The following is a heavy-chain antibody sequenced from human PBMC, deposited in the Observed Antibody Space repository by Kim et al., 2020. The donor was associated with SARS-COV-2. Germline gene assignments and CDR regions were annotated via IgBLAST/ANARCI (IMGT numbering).Heavy chain of an antibody. V-gene: IGHV4-4*07. CDR1: GGSISSYY. CDR3: ARDQTAGSSWYANWFDP. Sequence: SETLSLTCTVSGGSISSYYWSWIRQPAGKGLEWIGRIYTSGSTNYNPSLKSRVTMSVDTSKNQFSLKLSSVTAADTAVYYCARDQTAGSSWYANWFDPWGQGTLVTVSS. J-gene: IGHJ5*02. CDR2: IYTSGST. D-gene: IGHD6-13*01.